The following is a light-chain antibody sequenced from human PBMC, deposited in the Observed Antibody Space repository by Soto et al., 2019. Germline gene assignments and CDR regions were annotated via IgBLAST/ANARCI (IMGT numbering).Light chain of an antibody. CDR1: SSDFGTYNS. J-gene: IGLJ1*01. CDR3: SSYTLGGNYV. Sequence: QSVLPQPASVSGSPGQSITISCTGTSSDFGTYNSVSWYQQHPGKAPKVMIYDVTNRPSGVSSRFSDSKSGNTASLAISGLHAEDEADYYCSSYTLGGNYVFGTGTKLAVL. CDR2: DVT. V-gene: IGLV2-14*01.